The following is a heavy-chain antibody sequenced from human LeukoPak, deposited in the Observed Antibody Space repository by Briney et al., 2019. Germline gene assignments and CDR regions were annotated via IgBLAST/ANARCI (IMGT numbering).Heavy chain of an antibody. Sequence: SVKVSCKASGGTFSSYAISWVRQAPGQGLEWMGRIIPILGIANYAQKFQGRVTITADKSTSTAYMGLSSLRSEDTAVYYCARRPAYYYDSSGYWAASDAFDIWGQGTMVTVSS. J-gene: IGHJ3*02. CDR1: GGTFSSYA. CDR2: IIPILGIA. V-gene: IGHV1-69*04. CDR3: ARRPAYYYDSSGYWAASDAFDI. D-gene: IGHD3-22*01.